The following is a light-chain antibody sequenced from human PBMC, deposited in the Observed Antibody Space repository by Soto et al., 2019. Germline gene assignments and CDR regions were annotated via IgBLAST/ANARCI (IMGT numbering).Light chain of an antibody. CDR1: SSYVGAYDF. CDR3: SSYTTSSTRV. J-gene: IGLJ1*01. V-gene: IGLV2-14*03. CDR2: EVS. Sequence: QSVLAQPASVSGSPGRSITISCTGTSSYVGAYDFVSWYQQHPDKAPKLMIYEVSNRPSGVSYRFSGSKSVNTATLTISGLQAEDEADYYCSSYTTSSTRVFGTGTKVTVL.